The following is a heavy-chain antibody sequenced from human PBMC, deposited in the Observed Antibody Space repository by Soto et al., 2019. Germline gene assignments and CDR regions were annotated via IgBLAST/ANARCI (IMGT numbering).Heavy chain of an antibody. CDR3: AHGTLRGIIVAGAMDA. J-gene: IGHJ6*02. Sequence: SGPTLVNPTQTLTLTCTFSGFSLSSTGVGVAWIRQPPGKALEWLAVIYWDDDKRYSTSLKSRLTVSKDTSKNQVVLTMTNVAPADKATYYCAHGTLRGIIVAGAMDAWGQGTKVTVSS. CDR2: IYWDDDK. V-gene: IGHV2-5*02. CDR1: GFSLSSTGVG. D-gene: IGHD3-16*02.